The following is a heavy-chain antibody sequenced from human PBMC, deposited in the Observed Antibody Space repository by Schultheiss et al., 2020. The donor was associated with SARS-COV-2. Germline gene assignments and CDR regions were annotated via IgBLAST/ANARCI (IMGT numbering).Heavy chain of an antibody. CDR2: INPNSGGT. J-gene: IGHJ5*02. Sequence: ASVKVSCKASGYTFTSYYMHWVRQAPGQGLEWMGWINPNSGGTNYAQKFQGRVTMTRDTSISTAYMELSRLRSDDTAVYYCAREIGVVPAAIGFDPWGQGTLVTVSS. D-gene: IGHD2-2*01. CDR1: GYTFTSYY. CDR3: AREIGVVPAAIGFDP. V-gene: IGHV1-2*02.